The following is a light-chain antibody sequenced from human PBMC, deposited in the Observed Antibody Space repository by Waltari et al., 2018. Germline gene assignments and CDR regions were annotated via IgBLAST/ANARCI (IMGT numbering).Light chain of an antibody. CDR2: QDS. CDR3: QAGHSSTVV. J-gene: IGLJ2*01. V-gene: IGLV3-1*01. CDR1: NLGDKH. Sequence: SYEVIQSPSLSVSPGQTVTITCSGDNLGDKHVHWYQHKPGQSPVAVTYQDSSRPPGSPERFSGSNSGTTATLTIRGDQPVDEAEYYCQAGHSSTVVFGGGTKLTVL.